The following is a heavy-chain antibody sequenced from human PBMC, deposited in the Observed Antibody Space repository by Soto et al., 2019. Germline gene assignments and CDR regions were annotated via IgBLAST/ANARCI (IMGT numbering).Heavy chain of an antibody. CDR2: IYSGGST. Sequence: PGGSLRLSCAASGFTVSSYYMWWVRQAPGKGLEWVSVIYSGGSTYYADSVKGRFTISRDNSKNTLYLQMDSLRAEDTAMYYCARETFYCSSSGYNRLDPWGQRTLVPVSA. CDR1: GFTVSSYY. V-gene: IGHV3-66*01. D-gene: IGHD6-6*01. J-gene: IGHJ5*02. CDR3: ARETFYCSSSGYNRLDP.